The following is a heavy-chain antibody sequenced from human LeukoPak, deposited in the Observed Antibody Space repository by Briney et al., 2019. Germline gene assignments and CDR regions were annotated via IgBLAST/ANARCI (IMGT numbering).Heavy chain of an antibody. CDR1: GGSFSGYY. J-gene: IGHJ4*02. CDR3: ARGRLGELSTPRSAFFY. D-gene: IGHD3-16*02. Sequence: ALETLSLTCAVYGGSFSGYYWSWIRQPPGKGLEWIGEINHSGSTNYNPSLKSRVTMSVDTSKNQFSLKLSSVTAADTAVYYCARGRLGELSTPRSAFFYWGQGTLVTVSS. V-gene: IGHV4-34*01. CDR2: INHSGST.